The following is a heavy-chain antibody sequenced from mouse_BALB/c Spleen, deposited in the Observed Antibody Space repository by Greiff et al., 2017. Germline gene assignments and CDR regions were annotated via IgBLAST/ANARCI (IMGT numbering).Heavy chain of an antibody. J-gene: IGHJ3*01. CDR3: ARGGEYAAWFAY. Sequence: VQRVESGPGLVAPSQSLSITCTVSGFSLTSYGVHWVRQPPGKGLEWLGVIWAGGSTNYNSALMSRLSISKDNSKSQVFLKMNSLQTDDTAMYYCARGGEYAAWFAYWGQGTLVTVSA. CDR1: GFSLTSYG. CDR2: IWAGGST. D-gene: IGHD2-10*02. V-gene: IGHV2-9*02.